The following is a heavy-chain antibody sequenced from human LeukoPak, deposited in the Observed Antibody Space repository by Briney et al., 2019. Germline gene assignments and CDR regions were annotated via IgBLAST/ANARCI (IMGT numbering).Heavy chain of an antibody. Sequence: SETLSLTCTVYGGSISSYYWSWIRQPPGKGLEWIGYIYYSGSTNYNPSLKSRVTISVDTSKNQFSLKLSSVTAADTAVYYCARGPKYSSSWYGSYFDYWGQGTLVTVSS. CDR1: GGSISSYY. J-gene: IGHJ4*02. CDR3: ARGPKYSSSWYGSYFDY. CDR2: IYYSGST. V-gene: IGHV4-59*01. D-gene: IGHD6-13*01.